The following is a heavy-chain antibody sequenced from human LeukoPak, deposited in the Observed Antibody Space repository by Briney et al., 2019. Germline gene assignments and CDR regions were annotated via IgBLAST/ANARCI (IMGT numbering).Heavy chain of an antibody. Sequence: TTGGSLRLSCEASGLTFSNAWMTWVRQAPGKGLEWVGRIKSKTDGGTRDYAAPVKGRFTISRDDSKNTAYLQMNSLKTEDTAVYYCAKVGGYYYDYWGQGTLVTVS. J-gene: IGHJ4*02. CDR2: IKSKTDGGTR. CDR1: GLTFSNAW. V-gene: IGHV3-15*01. CDR3: AKVGGYYYDY. D-gene: IGHD3-22*01.